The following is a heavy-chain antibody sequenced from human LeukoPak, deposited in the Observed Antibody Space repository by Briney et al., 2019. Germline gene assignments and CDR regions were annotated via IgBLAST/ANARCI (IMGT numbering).Heavy chain of an antibody. CDR3: ARHAVTTFFY. J-gene: IGHJ4*02. V-gene: IGHV4-39*01. Sequence: PSETLSLTCTVSGGSISSSSYYWGWIRQPPGEGLEWIGSIYYSGSTYYNPSLKSRVTISVDTSKNQFSLKLSSVTAADTAVYYCARHAVTTFFYWGQGTLVTVSS. CDR1: GGSISSSSYY. CDR2: IYYSGST. D-gene: IGHD4-17*01.